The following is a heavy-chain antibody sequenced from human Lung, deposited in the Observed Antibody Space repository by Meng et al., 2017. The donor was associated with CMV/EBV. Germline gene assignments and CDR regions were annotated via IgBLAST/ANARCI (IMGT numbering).Heavy chain of an antibody. CDR3: ARRRGGSGRDC. CDR1: GGSISSNGYY. CDR2: IYHSGST. J-gene: IGHJ4*02. Sequence: LPMQESGPGLVKPSETLSLTCTVSGGSISSNGYYWGWVRQPPGKGLEWIGAIYHSGSTSYNPSLQSRVTMFVDTSKNQFSLMLTSVTATDTAVYYCARRRGGSGRDCWGQGTLVTVSS. D-gene: IGHD3-10*01. V-gene: IGHV4-39*01.